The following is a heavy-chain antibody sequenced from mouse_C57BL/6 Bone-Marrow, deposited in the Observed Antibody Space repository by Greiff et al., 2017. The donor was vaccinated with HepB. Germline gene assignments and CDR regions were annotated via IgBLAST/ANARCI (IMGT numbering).Heavy chain of an antibody. CDR2: ISDGGSYT. Sequence: EVKVVESGGGLVKPGGSLKLSCAASGFTFSSYAMSWVRQTPEKRLEWVATISDGGSYTYYPDNVKGRFTISRDNAKNNLYLQMSHLKSEDTAMYYCARSDYDGVPWFAYWGQGTLVTVSA. J-gene: IGHJ3*01. D-gene: IGHD2-4*01. CDR1: GFTFSSYA. V-gene: IGHV5-4*03. CDR3: ARSDYDGVPWFAY.